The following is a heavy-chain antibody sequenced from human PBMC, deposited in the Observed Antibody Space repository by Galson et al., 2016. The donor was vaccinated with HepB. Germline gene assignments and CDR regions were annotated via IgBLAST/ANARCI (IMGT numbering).Heavy chain of an antibody. CDR1: GYTFNSYW. Sequence: QSGAEVKKPGESLKISCKGSGYTFNSYWIGWVRQMPGKGLEWMGIISPDDSDTTYSPSFPGQVTISTDKSISTAYLQWSSLTASDTAMYYCASSVGVAGLDYWGQGTLVTVSS. D-gene: IGHD6-19*01. V-gene: IGHV5-51*01. CDR3: ASSVGVAGLDY. CDR2: ISPDDSDT. J-gene: IGHJ4*02.